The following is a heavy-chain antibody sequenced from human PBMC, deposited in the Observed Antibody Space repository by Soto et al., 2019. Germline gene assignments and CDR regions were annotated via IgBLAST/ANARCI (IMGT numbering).Heavy chain of an antibody. CDR3: AKSRLEQYFFDY. CDR2: IYYSGST. Sequence: QVQLQESGPGLVKPSQTLSLTCTVSGGSISRGGYYWSWIRQHPGKGLEWIGYIYYSGSTYYNPSLKRRVTISVDTSKNQFSVKLSSVTAADTAVYFCAKSRLEQYFFDYWGQGTLVTVSS. CDR1: GGSISRGGYY. D-gene: IGHD6-19*01. V-gene: IGHV4-31*03. J-gene: IGHJ4*02.